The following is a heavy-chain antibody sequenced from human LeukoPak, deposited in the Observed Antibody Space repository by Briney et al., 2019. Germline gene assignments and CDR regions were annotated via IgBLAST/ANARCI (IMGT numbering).Heavy chain of an antibody. Sequence: SETLSLTCTVSGDSISTSKSYWGWIRQPPLKGLEWIGSIYYTGNTYYNASLKSRVTISVDTSKNQFSLELSSVTAADTAVYYCARVAKYYYGSETYYFFEHWGQGTPVTASS. V-gene: IGHV4-39*01. CDR3: ARVAKYYYGSETYYFFEH. J-gene: IGHJ4*02. D-gene: IGHD3-10*01. CDR1: GDSISTSKSY. CDR2: IYYTGNT.